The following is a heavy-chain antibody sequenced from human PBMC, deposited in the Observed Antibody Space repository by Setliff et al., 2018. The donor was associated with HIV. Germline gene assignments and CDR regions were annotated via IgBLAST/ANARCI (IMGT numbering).Heavy chain of an antibody. CDR3: ARDMGNYDILPLDY. V-gene: IGHV4-30-2*01. CDR2: IYHSGST. Sequence: SETLSLTCAVSGGSISSGGYSWSWIRQPPGKGLEWIGYIYHSGSTYYNPSLKSRVTISVDTSKNQFSLKLSSVTAADTAVYYCARDMGNYDILPLDYWGQGTLVTVSS. D-gene: IGHD3-9*01. J-gene: IGHJ4*02. CDR1: GGSISSGGYS.